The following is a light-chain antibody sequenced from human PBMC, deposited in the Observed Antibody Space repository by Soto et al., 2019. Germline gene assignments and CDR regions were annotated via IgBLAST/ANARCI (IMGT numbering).Light chain of an antibody. CDR1: QSVSRY. V-gene: IGKV3-11*01. J-gene: IGKJ1*01. Sequence: EIVLTQSPSTLSLSPGERATLSCRASQSVSRYLAWYQQKPGQAPRLLIYDASNRATGIPARFSGSGSGTDFTLTISSLEPEDFAVYYCQQRSNWPPWTFGQGTKVDI. CDR2: DAS. CDR3: QQRSNWPPWT.